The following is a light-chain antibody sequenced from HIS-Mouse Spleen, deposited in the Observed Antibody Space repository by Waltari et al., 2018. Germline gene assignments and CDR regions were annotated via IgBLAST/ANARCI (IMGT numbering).Light chain of an antibody. CDR3: CSYAGSYTGV. CDR2: DVS. CDR1: SSDVGGYHY. Sequence: QSALTQPRSVSGSPGQSVTISCTGTSSDVGGYHYVSWYQQHPGKAPKLMIYDVSKRPSGFPVRFSGSKSGNTASLTISGLQAEDEADYYCCSYAGSYTGVFGTGTKVTVL. J-gene: IGLJ1*01. V-gene: IGLV2-11*01.